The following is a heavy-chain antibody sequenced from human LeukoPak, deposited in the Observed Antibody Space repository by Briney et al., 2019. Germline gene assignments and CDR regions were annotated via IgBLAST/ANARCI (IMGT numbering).Heavy chain of an antibody. CDR1: GRSISSRTYY. J-gene: IGHJ4*01. D-gene: IGHD3-10*01. CDR3: ARQRDTLVRGIIITPLDY. Sequence: ASETQALLRTVSGRSISSRTYYWAWIRQTPGKVLERIGRKYYSGSTYYNPSLKSRVTLSIDTSKNQFSLNLSSVTAADTAVYYRARQRDTLVRGIIITPLDYWGQGTLVTVSS. V-gene: IGHV4-39*01. CDR2: KYYSGST.